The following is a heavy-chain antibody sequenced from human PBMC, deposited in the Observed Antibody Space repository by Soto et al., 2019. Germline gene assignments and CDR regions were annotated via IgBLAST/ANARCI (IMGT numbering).Heavy chain of an antibody. V-gene: IGHV1-69*13. D-gene: IGHD6-19*01. CDR1: GGTFSSYT. J-gene: IGHJ4*02. Sequence: SVKVSCKASGGTFSSYTVSWLRQIPGQGLEWMGGIIPDFGTTNYAQGFQGRVSITADESPNTAFMELTTLTSEDTAVYYCARSHSTTPGAVAGPDYYFGLWGRGTLVTVSS. CDR3: ARSHSTTPGAVAGPDYYFGL. CDR2: IIPDFGTT.